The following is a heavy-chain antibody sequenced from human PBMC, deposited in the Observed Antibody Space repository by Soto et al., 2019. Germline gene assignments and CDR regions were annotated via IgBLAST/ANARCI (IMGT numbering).Heavy chain of an antibody. CDR3: ARQHDS. Sequence: QVQLQESGPGLVKPSETLSLTCTVSGGSISSYYWSWIRQPPGKGLEWIGYIYYSGSTNYNPSLKSRVTISVDTSKNQFSLKRSSVTAADTAVYYCARQHDSWGQGTLVTVSS. CDR1: GGSISSYY. CDR2: IYYSGST. J-gene: IGHJ4*02. V-gene: IGHV4-59*08.